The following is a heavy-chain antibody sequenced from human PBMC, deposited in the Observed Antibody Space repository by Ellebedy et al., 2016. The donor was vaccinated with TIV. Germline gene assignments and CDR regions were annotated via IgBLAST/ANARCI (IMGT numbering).Heavy chain of an antibody. V-gene: IGHV4-59*01. CDR1: GGSISSYY. Sequence: SETLSLTCTVSGGSISSYYWSWIRQPPGKGLEWIGYIYYSGSTNYNPSLKSRVTISVDTSKNQFSLKLSSVTAADTAVYYCAVEVDGSGAVYFDYWGQGTLVTVSS. CDR2: IYYSGST. D-gene: IGHD3-10*01. CDR3: AVEVDGSGAVYFDY. J-gene: IGHJ4*02.